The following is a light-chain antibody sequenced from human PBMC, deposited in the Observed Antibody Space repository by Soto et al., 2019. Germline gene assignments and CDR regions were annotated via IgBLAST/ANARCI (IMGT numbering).Light chain of an antibody. J-gene: IGKJ2*01. CDR3: QQYHIWPYT. CDR2: GAS. V-gene: IGKV3-15*01. CDR1: QSVSSD. Sequence: EVVMTQSPATLSVSPGERATLSCRASQSVSSDLAWYHQKPGQPPRLLIYGASTRATGIPARFSGSGSGTEFTLTISSLQSEDFALYYCQQYHIWPYTFGQGTKVDIK.